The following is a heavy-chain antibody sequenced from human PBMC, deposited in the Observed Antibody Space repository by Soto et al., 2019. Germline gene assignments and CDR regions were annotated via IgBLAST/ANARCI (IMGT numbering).Heavy chain of an antibody. CDR1: GFTFSSYA. D-gene: IGHD4-17*01. V-gene: IGHV3-23*01. Sequence: GGSLRLSCAASGFTFSSYAMSWVRQAPGKGLEWVSAISASGGTRYYADSVKGRFTISRDNSKNTLNLQMNSLRAEDTAVYYCAKVGGSATVTNPYYYYYMDVWAKGTTVTVSS. CDR3: AKVGGSATVTNPYYYYYMDV. CDR2: ISASGGTR. J-gene: IGHJ6*03.